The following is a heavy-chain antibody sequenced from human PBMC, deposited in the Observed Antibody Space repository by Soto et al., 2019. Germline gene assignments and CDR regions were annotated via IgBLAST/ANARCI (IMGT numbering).Heavy chain of an antibody. Sequence: QVQLQESGPGLVKPSQTLSLTCTVSGGSISSGGYYWSWIRQHPGKGLEWIGYIYYSGSTYYNPSLKRRVTISVDTSKNQFSLKLSSVTAADTAVYYCARDPGYDSSGRDAFDIWGQGTMVTVSS. D-gene: IGHD3-22*01. CDR3: ARDPGYDSSGRDAFDI. J-gene: IGHJ3*02. CDR2: IYYSGST. V-gene: IGHV4-31*03. CDR1: GGSISSGGYY.